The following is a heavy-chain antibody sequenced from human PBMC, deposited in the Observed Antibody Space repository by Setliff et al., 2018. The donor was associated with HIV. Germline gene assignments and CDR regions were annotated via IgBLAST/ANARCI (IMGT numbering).Heavy chain of an antibody. J-gene: IGHJ4*02. CDR1: GASTSSSTYY. CDR3: TRHLPVYYGSGVSYYFDY. V-gene: IGHV4-61*01. Sequence: PSETLSLTCTVSGASTSSSTYYWSWIRQPPGKGLEWIGYIANDGSTNYNPPLKSRLSISVDTSKNQVSLKLTSVTAADTAVYYCTRHLPVYYGSGVSYYFDYWGQGTLVTVSS. D-gene: IGHD3-10*01. CDR2: IANDGST.